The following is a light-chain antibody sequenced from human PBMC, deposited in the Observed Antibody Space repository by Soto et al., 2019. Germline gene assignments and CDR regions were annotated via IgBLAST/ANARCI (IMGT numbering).Light chain of an antibody. V-gene: IGKV3-15*01. J-gene: IGKJ4*01. CDR3: QQYNNWPRAN. Sequence: EIVMTHSPCARAASPWEAGTLSCSASQTINNNLAWYQQKPGQAPRLLMFRTSTRATGVPARFSVSGSGTEFNLTISSLQSEDFAVYYCQQYNNWPRANFGRGTTVDIK. CDR2: RTS. CDR1: QTINNN.